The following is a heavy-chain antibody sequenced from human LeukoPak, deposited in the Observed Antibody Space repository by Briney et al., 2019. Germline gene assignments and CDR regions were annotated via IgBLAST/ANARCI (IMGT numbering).Heavy chain of an antibody. CDR2: IYSSGST. CDR3: ARHAEDSSSPYFDY. D-gene: IGHD6-6*01. J-gene: IGHJ4*02. V-gene: IGHV4-4*07. Sequence: SETLSLTCSVSGGSISRYYWSWIRQPAGKGLEWIGRIYSSGSTNYNPSLKSRVTMALDTSKNQFSLKLSSVTAADTALYYCARHAEDSSSPYFDYWGQGTLVTVSS. CDR1: GGSISRYY.